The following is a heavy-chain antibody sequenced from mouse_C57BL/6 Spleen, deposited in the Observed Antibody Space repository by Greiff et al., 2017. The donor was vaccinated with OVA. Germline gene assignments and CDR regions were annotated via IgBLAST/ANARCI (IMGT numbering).Heavy chain of an antibody. J-gene: IGHJ3*01. CDR3: ARIYYDYDVAY. Sequence: EVQLQQSGPELVKPGASVKISCKASGYTFTDYYMNWVKQSHGKSLEWIGDINPNNGGTSYNQKFKGKATLTVDKSSSTAYMELRSLTSEDSAVYYCARIYYDYDVAYWGQRTLVTVSA. CDR2: INPNNGGT. V-gene: IGHV1-26*01. D-gene: IGHD2-4*01. CDR1: GYTFTDYY.